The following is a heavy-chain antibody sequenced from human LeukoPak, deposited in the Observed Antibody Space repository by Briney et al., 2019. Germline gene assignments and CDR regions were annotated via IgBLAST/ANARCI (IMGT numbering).Heavy chain of an antibody. Sequence: SETLSLTCAVYGGSLSGYYWSWIRQPPGKGLEWIGDINHSGSTNYNPSLKSRVTISVDTSKNQFSLKLSSMTAADTAVYYCARIGVMITFGGVIAAYYFDYWGQGTLVTVSS. V-gene: IGHV4-34*01. CDR3: ARIGVMITFGGVIAAYYFDY. D-gene: IGHD3-16*02. J-gene: IGHJ4*02. CDR1: GGSLSGYY. CDR2: INHSGST.